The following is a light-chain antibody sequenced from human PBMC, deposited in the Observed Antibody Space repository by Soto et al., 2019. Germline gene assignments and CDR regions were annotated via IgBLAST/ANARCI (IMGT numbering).Light chain of an antibody. V-gene: IGKV3-20*01. CDR1: QSVSTRY. J-gene: IGKJ2*01. Sequence: EIVLTQSPATLSLSPGERATISCRASQSVSTRYLAWYQQKPDQAPRLLIYGASSRAIGIPHRFSGSGSGTYFTLTISSLEPEDFAVYYCQQYGNSVYTFGQGTKLEIK. CDR3: QQYGNSVYT. CDR2: GAS.